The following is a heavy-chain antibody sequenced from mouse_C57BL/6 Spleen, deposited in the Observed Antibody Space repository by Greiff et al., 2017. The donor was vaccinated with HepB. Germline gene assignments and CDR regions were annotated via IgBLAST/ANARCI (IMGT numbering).Heavy chain of an antibody. J-gene: IGHJ4*01. Sequence: QVQLQQPGAELVKPGASVKMSCKASGYTFTSYWITWVKQRPGQGLEWIGDIYPGSGSTNYNEKFTSKATLTVDTSSSTAYMQLSSLTAEDSAVYYCARSYGSSLYYAMDYWGQGTSVTVSS. CDR2: IYPGSGST. CDR1: GYTFTSYW. D-gene: IGHD1-1*01. CDR3: ARSYGSSLYYAMDY. V-gene: IGHV1-55*01.